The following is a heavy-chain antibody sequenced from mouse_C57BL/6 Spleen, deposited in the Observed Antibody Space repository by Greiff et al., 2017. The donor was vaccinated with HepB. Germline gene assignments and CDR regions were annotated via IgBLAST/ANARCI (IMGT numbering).Heavy chain of an antibody. D-gene: IGHD1-1*01. CDR2: IYPGDGDT. J-gene: IGHJ4*01. V-gene: IGHV1-80*01. Sequence: LQESGAELVKPGASVKISCKASGYAFSSYWMNWVKQRPGKGLEWIGQIYPGDGDTNYNGKFKGKATLTADKSSSTAYMQLSSLTSEDSAVYFCARGYYYGSSSHYYAMDYWGQGTSVTVSS. CDR1: GYAFSSYW. CDR3: ARGYYYGSSSHYYAMDY.